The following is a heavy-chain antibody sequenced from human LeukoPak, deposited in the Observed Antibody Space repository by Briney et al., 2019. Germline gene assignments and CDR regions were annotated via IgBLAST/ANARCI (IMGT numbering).Heavy chain of an antibody. CDR1: GGSITSSRYY. J-gene: IGHJ2*01. Sequence: SETLSLTCSVSGGSITSSRYYWGWIRQSPGGGLEWIGTIYFSGSTYYNPSLRSRVTISADTSKNQFSLNLSPVTAADTAVYYCARHVSSDLRIVVVTSDWYFDLWGRGTLVTVSS. CDR2: IYFSGST. CDR3: ARHVSSDLRIVVVTSDWYFDL. D-gene: IGHD2-21*02. V-gene: IGHV4-39*01.